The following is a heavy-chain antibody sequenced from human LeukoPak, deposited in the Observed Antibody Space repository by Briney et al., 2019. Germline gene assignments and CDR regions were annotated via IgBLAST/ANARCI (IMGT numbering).Heavy chain of an antibody. J-gene: IGHJ4*02. CDR3: AKGLYHYYGSGSYTLDF. Sequence: GGSLRLSCAASGFTFSTYAMSWVRQAPGKGLELISAISGSDTGTYYADSVKGRFTISRDNSKNTLYLQMNSLRAEDTAVYYCAKGLYHYYGSGSYTLDFWGQGSQVTVSS. D-gene: IGHD3-10*01. CDR2: ISGSDTGT. V-gene: IGHV3-23*01. CDR1: GFTFSTYA.